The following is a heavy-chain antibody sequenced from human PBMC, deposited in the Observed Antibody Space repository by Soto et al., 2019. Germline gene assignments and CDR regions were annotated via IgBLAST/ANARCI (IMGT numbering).Heavy chain of an antibody. Sequence: GGSLRLSCAASGFTFSSYAMSWVRQAPGKGLEWVSAISGSGGSTYYADSVKGRFTISRDNSKNTLYLQMNSLRAEDTAVYYCAKGRGYSGYDEVVVAATPSPSHVGPFDYWGQGTLVTVSS. CDR3: AKGRGYSGYDEVVVAATPSPSHVGPFDY. J-gene: IGHJ4*02. CDR2: ISGSGGST. D-gene: IGHD2-15*01. CDR1: GFTFSSYA. V-gene: IGHV3-23*01.